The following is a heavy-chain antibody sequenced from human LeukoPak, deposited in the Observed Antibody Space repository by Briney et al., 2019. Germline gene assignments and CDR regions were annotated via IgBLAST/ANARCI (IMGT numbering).Heavy chain of an antibody. CDR2: IIPIFGTA. CDR3: ARSNYDFWSGYRIYYFDY. D-gene: IGHD3-3*01. V-gene: IGHV1-69*05. CDR1: GGTFSSYA. Sequence: SVKVSCKASGGTFSSYAISWVRQAPGQGLEWMGRIIPIFGTANYAQKFQGRVTITTDESTSTAYMELSSLRSEDTAVFYCARSNYDFWSGYRIYYFDYWGQGTLVTVSS. J-gene: IGHJ4*02.